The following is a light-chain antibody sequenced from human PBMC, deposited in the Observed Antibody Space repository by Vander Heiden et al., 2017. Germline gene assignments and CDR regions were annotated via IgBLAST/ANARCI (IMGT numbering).Light chain of an antibody. J-gene: IGKJ5*01. CDR1: QGISNS. V-gene: IGKV1-12*01. CDR3: QQANSFPIT. Sequence: DIQMSQSPSSVSASVGDRVTITCRASQGISNSLAWYQQKPGKAPKLLISAASSLQSGVPSRFSGSVSGTDFTLSISSLQPEDFATYFCQQANSFPITFGHGTRLEIK. CDR2: AAS.